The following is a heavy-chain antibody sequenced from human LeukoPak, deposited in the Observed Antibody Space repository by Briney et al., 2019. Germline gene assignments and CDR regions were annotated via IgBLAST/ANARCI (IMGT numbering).Heavy chain of an antibody. CDR2: ISNSDTTI. D-gene: IGHD6-19*01. CDR1: GFTFSSYS. Sequence: GGSLRLSCAASGFTFSSYSMNWVRQAPGKGLEWLSYISNSDTTIYYADSVKGRFTISRDNAKNSLYLQMNSLRAEDTAVYYCASTGIAVAGTAGAFDIWGQGTMVTVSS. V-gene: IGHV3-48*01. CDR3: ASTGIAVAGTAGAFDI. J-gene: IGHJ3*02.